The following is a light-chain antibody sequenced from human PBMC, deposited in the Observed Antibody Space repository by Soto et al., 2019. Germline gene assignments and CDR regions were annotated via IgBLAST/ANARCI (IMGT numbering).Light chain of an antibody. J-gene: IGKJ1*01. CDR1: QRVXRS. Sequence: LRLTQSPSSLSAPVKERVTIAWRARQRVXRSFDWYQQKPGKAPKFLXGQAASLQTGGPSRLSGSGSATDFTLTISSLQPDDFATYYFQQSYSTPATFGQGTKVDI. CDR2: QAA. CDR3: QQSYSTPAT. V-gene: IGKV1-39*01.